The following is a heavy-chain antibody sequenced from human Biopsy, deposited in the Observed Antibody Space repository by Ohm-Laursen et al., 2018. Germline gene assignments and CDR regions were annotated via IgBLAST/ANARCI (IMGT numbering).Heavy chain of an antibody. Sequence: LRLSCATSGFTFHTYAMNWVRQAPGKGLEWVAHIDVSDYNTYYADSVRGRFTISRDNSKQMVHLEINSLTADDTAVYYCVKQWGGYNFDSWGQGTLVTVSS. D-gene: IGHD1-14*01. V-gene: IGHV3-23*01. J-gene: IGHJ5*01. CDR3: VKQWGGYNFDS. CDR2: IDVSDYNT. CDR1: GFTFHTYA.